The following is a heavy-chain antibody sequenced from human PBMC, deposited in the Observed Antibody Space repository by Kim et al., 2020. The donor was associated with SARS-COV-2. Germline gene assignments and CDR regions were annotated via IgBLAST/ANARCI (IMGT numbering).Heavy chain of an antibody. D-gene: IGHD7-27*01. V-gene: IGHV1-2*02. J-gene: IGHJ3*02. Sequence: ASVKVSCKASGYTFTGYYMHWVRQAPGQGLEWMGWINPNSGGTNYAQKFQGRVTMTRDTSISTAYMELSRLRSDDTAVYYCASHPLTGDLDAFDIWGQGTMVTVSS. CDR2: INPNSGGT. CDR3: ASHPLTGDLDAFDI. CDR1: GYTFTGYY.